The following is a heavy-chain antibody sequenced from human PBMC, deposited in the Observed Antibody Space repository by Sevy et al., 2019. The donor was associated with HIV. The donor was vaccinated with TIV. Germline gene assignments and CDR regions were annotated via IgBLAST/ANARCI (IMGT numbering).Heavy chain of an antibody. CDR1: GFTVSSNY. D-gene: IGHD3-10*01. J-gene: IGHJ4*02. CDR3: ARDLRDKYYYGSGSYDY. CDR2: IYSGGST. Sequence: GGSLRLSCAASGFTVSSNYMSWVRQAPGKGLEWVSVIYSGGSTYYADSVKGRFTISRDNSKNTLYLQMNSLRAEDTAVYYCARDLRDKYYYGSGSYDYWGQGTLVTVSS. V-gene: IGHV3-53*01.